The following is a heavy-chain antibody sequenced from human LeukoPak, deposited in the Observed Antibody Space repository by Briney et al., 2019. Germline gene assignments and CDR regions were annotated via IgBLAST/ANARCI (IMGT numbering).Heavy chain of an antibody. CDR2: ISSSSSYI. V-gene: IGHV3-21*01. CDR1: GFTFSSYS. Sequence: GGSLRLSCAPSGFTFSSYSMNWVRQAPGKGLEWVSSISSSSSYIYYADSVKGRFTISRDNAKNSLYLQMNSLRAEDTAVYYCARVNFGVVIIHHTNWFDPWGQGTLVTVSS. CDR3: ARVNFGVVIIHHTNWFDP. J-gene: IGHJ5*02. D-gene: IGHD3-3*01.